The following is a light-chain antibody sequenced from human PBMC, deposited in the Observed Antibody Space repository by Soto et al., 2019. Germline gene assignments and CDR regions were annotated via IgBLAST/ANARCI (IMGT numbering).Light chain of an antibody. V-gene: IGKV1-5*01. CDR3: QQYNSYSPRT. CDR1: QSISSW. CDR2: DAS. Sequence: DIQMTQSPSTLSASVGDRVTITCRASQSISSWLAWYQQKPGKAPKLLIYDASSLESGVPSRFSGSGSGTEFTLTISSLQPDGFATYYCQQYNSYSPRTFGPGTKVDIK. J-gene: IGKJ3*01.